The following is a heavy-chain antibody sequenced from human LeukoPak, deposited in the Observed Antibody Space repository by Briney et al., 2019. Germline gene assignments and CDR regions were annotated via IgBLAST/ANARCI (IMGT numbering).Heavy chain of an antibody. Sequence: ASVKVSCKVSGYTLTELSMHWVRQAPGKGLEWMGGFDPEDGETIYAQKFQGRVTMTEDTSTDTAYMELSSLRSEDTAVYYCAREGRDGYNKRHTAFDIWGQGTMVTVSS. D-gene: IGHD5-24*01. V-gene: IGHV1-24*01. CDR1: GYTLTELS. J-gene: IGHJ3*02. CDR2: FDPEDGET. CDR3: AREGRDGYNKRHTAFDI.